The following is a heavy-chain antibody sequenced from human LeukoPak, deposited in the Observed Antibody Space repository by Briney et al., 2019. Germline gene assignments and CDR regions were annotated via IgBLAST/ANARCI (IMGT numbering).Heavy chain of an antibody. Sequence: EGSLRLSCAASGFTFSSYGMHWVRQAPGKGLEWVAFIRYDGSNKYYADSVKGRFTISRDNSKNTLYLQMNSLRAEDTAVYYCAKDLVRAAAGILHAFDIWGQGTMVTVSS. CDR2: IRYDGSNK. CDR1: GFTFSSYG. D-gene: IGHD6-13*01. CDR3: AKDLVRAAAGILHAFDI. V-gene: IGHV3-30*02. J-gene: IGHJ3*02.